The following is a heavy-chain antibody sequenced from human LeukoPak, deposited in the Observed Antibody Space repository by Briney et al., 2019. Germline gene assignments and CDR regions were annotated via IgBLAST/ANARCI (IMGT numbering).Heavy chain of an antibody. CDR2: ISSSSSTI. CDR1: GFTFSSYS. J-gene: IGHJ4*02. V-gene: IGHV3-48*04. CDR3: AKRVTIPWGDYFDY. Sequence: PGGSLRLSCAASGFTFSSYSMNWVRQAPGKGLEWVSYISSSSSTIYYADSVKGRLTISRDNAKNSLFLQMNSLRAEDTAVYYCAKRVTIPWGDYFDYWGQGTLVTVSS. D-gene: IGHD3-9*01.